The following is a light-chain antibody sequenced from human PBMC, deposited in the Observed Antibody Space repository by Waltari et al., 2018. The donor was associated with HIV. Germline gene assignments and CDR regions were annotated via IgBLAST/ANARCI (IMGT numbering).Light chain of an antibody. CDR2: YDN. Sequence: SYVLPPPPSVSAAPGKTARITCGGSNIGGKSVHGYQQKPGQAPVVLMYYDNDRPSGIPERFAGSNSGNTATLTISRVEAGDEADYYCQVWDTSSDQYVFGTGTKVAVL. V-gene: IGLV3-21*04. CDR1: NIGGKS. CDR3: QVWDTSSDQYV. J-gene: IGLJ1*01.